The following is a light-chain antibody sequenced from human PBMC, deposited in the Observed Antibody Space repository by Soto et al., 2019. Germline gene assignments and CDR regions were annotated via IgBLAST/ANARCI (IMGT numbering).Light chain of an antibody. CDR3: LQHFDYPWT. V-gene: IGKV1-9*01. CDR2: GAS. CDR1: QGITSY. Sequence: IQLTQSPSSLSASVGDSVTITCRASQGITSYLAWYQQKPGKAPNLLIYGASTLQSGVPSRFSGSGSGTEFSLTISSLQPEDFATYYCLQHFDYPWTFGQGTKVAIK. J-gene: IGKJ1*01.